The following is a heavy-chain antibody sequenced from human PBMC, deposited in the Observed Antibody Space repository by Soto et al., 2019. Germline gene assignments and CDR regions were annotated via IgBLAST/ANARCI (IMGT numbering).Heavy chain of an antibody. CDR2: IYYSGST. CDR1: GGSISSGDYY. J-gene: IGHJ5*02. V-gene: IGHV4-30-4*01. Sequence: SETLSLTCTVSGGSISSGDYYWSWIRQPPGKGLEWIGYIYYSGSTYYNPSLKSRVTISVDTSKNQFSLKLSSVTAADTAVYYWARDWNYDPNWFDPWGQGTRVTVSS. D-gene: IGHD1-7*01. CDR3: ARDWNYDPNWFDP.